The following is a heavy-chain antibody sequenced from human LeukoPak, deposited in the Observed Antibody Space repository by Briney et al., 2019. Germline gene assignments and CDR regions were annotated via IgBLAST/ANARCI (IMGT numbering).Heavy chain of an antibody. CDR3: ARGGLVRGSINSLIAFDV. Sequence: SQTLSLTCGISGDSVSRTDAGWSWIGQSPSRGLEWLGRTYYRSIWYKDDAGWYKDDAGSLKSRITINVDPVMNQFSLLLNSVTPEDTALYYCARGGLVRGSINSLIAFDVWGQGIMVTVSS. V-gene: IGHV6-1*01. D-gene: IGHD3-10*01. J-gene: IGHJ3*01. CDR1: GDSVSRTDAG. CDR2: TYYRSIWYKDDAGWYK.